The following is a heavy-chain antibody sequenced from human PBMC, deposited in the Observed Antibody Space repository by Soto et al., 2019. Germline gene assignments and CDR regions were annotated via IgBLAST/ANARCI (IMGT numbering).Heavy chain of an antibody. V-gene: IGHV4-30-4*08. CDR1: GGSISSGGYY. J-gene: IGHJ5*02. CDR2: IYYSGST. CDR3: AKSITPNWFDP. Sequence: SETLSLTCTVSGGSISSGGYYWSWIRQHPGKGLEWIGYIYYSGSTYYNPSLKSRVTISVDTSKNQFSLKLSSVTAADTAVYYCAKSITPNWFDPWAREPWSPSPQ. D-gene: IGHD3-10*01.